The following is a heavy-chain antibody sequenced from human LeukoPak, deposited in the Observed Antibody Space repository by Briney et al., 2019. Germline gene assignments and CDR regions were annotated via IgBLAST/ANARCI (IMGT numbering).Heavy chain of an antibody. V-gene: IGHV4-34*01. CDR2: INHSGST. CDR3: GRHAPEVGTYDDILTCYGGFYFDY. CDR1: GGSFSGYY. Sequence: SETLSLTCAVYGGSFSGYYWSWIRQPPGKGLEWIGEINHSGSTNYNPSLKSRVTISVDTSKNQFSLKLSSVTAADTAVTYRGRHAPEVGTYDDILTCYGGFYFDYWGQGTLVTVSS. D-gene: IGHD3-9*01. J-gene: IGHJ4*02.